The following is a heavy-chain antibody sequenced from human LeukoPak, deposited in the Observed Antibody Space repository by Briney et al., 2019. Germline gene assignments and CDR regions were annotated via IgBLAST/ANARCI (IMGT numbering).Heavy chain of an antibody. Sequence: SETLSLTCTVSGGPINSYYWSWLRQPPGKGLEWIGYINYSGNTNYNPSLKSRVIISVDTSKIQFSLKLSSVTAADTAVYYCARLRGYYFDYWGQGTLVTVSS. D-gene: IGHD5-12*01. J-gene: IGHJ4*02. CDR3: ARLRGYYFDY. CDR1: GGPINSYY. V-gene: IGHV4-59*01. CDR2: INYSGNT.